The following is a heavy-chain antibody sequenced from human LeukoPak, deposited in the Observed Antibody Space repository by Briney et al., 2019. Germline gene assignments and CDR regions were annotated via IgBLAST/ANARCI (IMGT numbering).Heavy chain of an antibody. Sequence: SVKVSCKASGYTFTSYAISWVRQAPGQGLEWMGRIIPILGIANYAQKFQGRVTITADKSTSTAYMELSSLRSEDTAVYYCAREAAVANYELDYWGQGTLVTVSS. CDR2: IIPILGIA. V-gene: IGHV1-69*04. CDR1: GYTFTSYA. CDR3: AREAAVANYELDY. J-gene: IGHJ4*02. D-gene: IGHD4/OR15-4a*01.